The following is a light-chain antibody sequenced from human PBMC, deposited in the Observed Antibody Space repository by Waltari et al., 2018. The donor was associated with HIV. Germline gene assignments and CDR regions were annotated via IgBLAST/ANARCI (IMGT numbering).Light chain of an antibody. J-gene: IGKJ2*01. V-gene: IGKV3-20*01. Sequence: EIVVTQSPGTLSLSPGERATLSCRASQSVRSSNLAWYQQKPGQAPRLLIYGASNRATGIPDRFSGSGSGTDSTLTISSLQPDDFATYYCQQYNGYSPGYTFGQGTKLEIK. CDR3: QQYNGYSPGYT. CDR1: QSVRSSN. CDR2: GAS.